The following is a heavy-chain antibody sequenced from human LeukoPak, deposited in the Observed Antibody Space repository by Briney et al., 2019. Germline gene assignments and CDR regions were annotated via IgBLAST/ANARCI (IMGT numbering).Heavy chain of an antibody. Sequence: GGSLRLSCAASGFTFSSYSMNWVRQAPGKGLEWVSSISSSSSYIYYADSVKGRFTISRDNAKNSLYLQMNSLRAEDTAVYYCARDRDDFWSGIDYWGQGTLVTVSS. CDR1: GFTFSSYS. V-gene: IGHV3-21*01. D-gene: IGHD3-3*01. J-gene: IGHJ4*02. CDR2: ISSSSSYI. CDR3: ARDRDDFWSGIDY.